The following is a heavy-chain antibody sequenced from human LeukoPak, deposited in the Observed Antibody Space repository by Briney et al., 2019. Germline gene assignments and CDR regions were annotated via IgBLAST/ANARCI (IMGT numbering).Heavy chain of an antibody. CDR2: TYYRSKWYN. CDR1: GDSVSSNSAA. V-gene: IGHV6-1*01. D-gene: IGHD3-10*01. Sequence: SQTLSLTCAISGDSVSSNSAAWNWIRQSPSRGLEWLGRTYYRSKWYNDYAVSLKSRITINPDTSKNQFSLQLNSVTPEDTAVYYCAREGYYGSGSYSPSLEYWGQGTLVTVSS. CDR3: AREGYYGSGSYSPSLEY. J-gene: IGHJ4*02.